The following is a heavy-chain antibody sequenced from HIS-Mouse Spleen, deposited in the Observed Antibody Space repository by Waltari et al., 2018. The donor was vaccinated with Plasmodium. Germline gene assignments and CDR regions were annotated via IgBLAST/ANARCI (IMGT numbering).Heavy chain of an antibody. D-gene: IGHD3-9*01. CDR3: ARAPIRDAFDI. Sequence: QVQLQQWCAGLLKPSETLSLTCAVFGGSFSAYYWSWIRQPPGKGLEWIGEINHSGSTNYNPSLKSRVTISVDTSKNQFSLKLSSVTAADTAVYYCARAPIRDAFDIWGQGTMVTVSS. V-gene: IGHV4-34*01. CDR1: GGSFSAYY. CDR2: INHSGST. J-gene: IGHJ3*02.